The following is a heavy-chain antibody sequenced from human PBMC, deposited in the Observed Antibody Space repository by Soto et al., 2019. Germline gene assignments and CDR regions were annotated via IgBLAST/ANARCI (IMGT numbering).Heavy chain of an antibody. V-gene: IGHV3-30*04. CDR3: VRHPCGDCFDWSFHL. CDR2: ISYDGTTK. D-gene: IGHD2-21*02. Sequence: QVQLVESGGGVVQPGRSLRLSCEVSGFTFSSFAVHWVRQAPGKGLEWVALISYDGTTKYYADSVKGRFTISRDNSMDTPYLQMNSLRTEDTALYYCVRHPCGDCFDWSFHLWGQGALVTVSS. J-gene: IGHJ2*01. CDR1: GFTFSSFA.